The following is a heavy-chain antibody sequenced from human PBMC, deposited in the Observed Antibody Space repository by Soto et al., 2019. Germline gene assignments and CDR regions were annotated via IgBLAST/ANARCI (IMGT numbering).Heavy chain of an antibody. CDR1: GYTFTGYY. CDR3: ARGGGTIFAPLP. D-gene: IGHD1-1*01. CDR2: IDPNSGAT. V-gene: IGHV1-2*04. J-gene: IGHJ5*02. Sequence: GASVKVSCKAFGYTFTGYYIHWVRQAPGQGLEWMAYIDPNSGATKYAQKFQGLATLTRDTSIRTAYMELTSLRSDDTAVYYCARGGGTIFAPLPWGQGTLVTVSS.